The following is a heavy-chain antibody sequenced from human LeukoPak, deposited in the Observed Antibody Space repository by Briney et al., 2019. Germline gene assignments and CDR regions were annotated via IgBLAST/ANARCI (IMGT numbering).Heavy chain of an antibody. J-gene: IGHJ6*02. Sequence: KPSETLSLTCAVYGGSFSGYYWTWIRQPPGKGLEWIGEINNSGSTNCNPSLKSRVTVSVDTSKNQFSLKMTSVTAADTAVYYCARARGTVAIDFWGQGPRSPSP. CDR3: ARARGTVAIDF. CDR2: INNSGST. D-gene: IGHD6-19*01. V-gene: IGHV4-34*01. CDR1: GGSFSGYY.